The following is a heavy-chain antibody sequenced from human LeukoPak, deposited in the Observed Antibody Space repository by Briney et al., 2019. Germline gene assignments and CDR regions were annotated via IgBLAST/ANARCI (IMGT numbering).Heavy chain of an antibody. D-gene: IGHD3-22*01. V-gene: IGHV3-21*01. CDR1: GFTFSSYE. J-gene: IGHJ4*02. CDR3: ARVRSHYYDSSGYLDY. CDR2: ISSSSSYI. Sequence: GGSLRLSCAASGFTFSSYEMNWVRQAPGKGLEWVSSISSSSSYIYYADSVKGRFTISRDNAKNSLYLQMNSLRAEDTAVYYCARVRSHYYDSSGYLDYWGQGTLVTVSS.